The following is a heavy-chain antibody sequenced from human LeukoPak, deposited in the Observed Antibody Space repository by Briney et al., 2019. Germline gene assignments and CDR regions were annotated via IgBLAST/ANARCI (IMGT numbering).Heavy chain of an antibody. CDR1: GYTFTSYG. CDR3: ARVYLYAFWSGYYINWFDP. V-gene: IGHV1-18*01. CDR2: ISAYNGNT. Sequence: ASVKVSCKASGYTFTSYGISWVRQAPGQGLGWMGWISAYNGNTNYAQKLQGRVTMTTDTSTSTAYMELRSLRSDDTAVYYCARVYLYAFWSGYYINWFDPWGQGTLVTVSS. J-gene: IGHJ5*02. D-gene: IGHD3-3*01.